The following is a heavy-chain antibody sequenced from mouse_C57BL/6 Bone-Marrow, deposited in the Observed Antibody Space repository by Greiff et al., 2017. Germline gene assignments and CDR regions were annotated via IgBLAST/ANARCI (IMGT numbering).Heavy chain of an antibody. Sequence: EVQRVESGGGLVQPGGSMRLSCAASGFTFSDAWMDWVRQSPGKGLEWVALIRNKANGHATYYGESVKGRFTISRDDSKSSVYLQMNSLRAEDTAIYYCTRHYCSSPFAYWGQGTLVTVSA. CDR3: TRHYCSSPFAY. V-gene: IGHV6-6*01. J-gene: IGHJ3*01. D-gene: IGHD1-1*01. CDR1: GFTFSDAW. CDR2: IRNKANGHAT.